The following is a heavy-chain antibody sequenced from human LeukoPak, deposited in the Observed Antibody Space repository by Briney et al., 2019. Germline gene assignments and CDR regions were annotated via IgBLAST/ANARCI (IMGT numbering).Heavy chain of an antibody. CDR2: ISSSGSTI. V-gene: IGHV3-11*01. J-gene: IGHJ4*02. Sequence: PGGSLRLSCAASGFTFSDYYMSWIRQAPGKGLEWVSYISSSGSTIYYADSVKGRFTISRDNAKNSPYLQMNSLRVEDTAVYYCARSRSSGWSRYYFDYWGQGTLVTVSS. D-gene: IGHD6-19*01. CDR1: GFTFSDYY. CDR3: ARSRSSGWSRYYFDY.